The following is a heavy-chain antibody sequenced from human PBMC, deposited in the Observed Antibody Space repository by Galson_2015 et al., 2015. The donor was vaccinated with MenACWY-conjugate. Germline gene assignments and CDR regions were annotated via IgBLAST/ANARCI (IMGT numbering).Heavy chain of an antibody. V-gene: IGHV1-18*01. CDR1: GYIFSNYG. D-gene: IGHD3-9*01. J-gene: IGHJ4*02. Sequence: SVKVSCKASGYIFSNYGISWARQAPGQGLEWMGWISAHNGDTDYGQNLQGRVTITTDTSTSATYMELRSLRSDDTAVYYCARDLYFTGDHDILTGPAYWGQGTLVTVSS. CDR3: ARDLYFTGDHDILTGPAY. CDR2: ISAHNGDT.